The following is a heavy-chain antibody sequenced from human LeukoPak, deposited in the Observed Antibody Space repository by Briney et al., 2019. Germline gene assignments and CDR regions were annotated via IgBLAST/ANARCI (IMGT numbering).Heavy chain of an antibody. CDR3: AKGDSSGYSLAFYYYGMDV. CDR2: LSGSGGST. D-gene: IGHD3-22*01. Sequence: PGGSLRLSCAASGFTFRTYAMSWVRQGPGKGLEWVSTLSGSGGSTYYADSVRGRFTISRDDSKNMLYLQMNSLRAEDTAVYYCAKGDSSGYSLAFYYYGMDVWGQGTTVTVSS. V-gene: IGHV3-23*01. CDR1: GFTFRTYA. J-gene: IGHJ6*02.